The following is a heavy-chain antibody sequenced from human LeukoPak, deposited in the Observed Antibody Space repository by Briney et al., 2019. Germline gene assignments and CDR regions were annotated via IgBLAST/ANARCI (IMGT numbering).Heavy chain of an antibody. Sequence: PSETLSLTCTASGGSVSSSAYYWGWIRQPPEKGLEWIGSIYYSGSTYYNPSLKSRVTISVDTSKNQFSLKLSSATAADTAVYYCARSHLHWFDPWGQGTLVTVSS. CDR2: IYYSGST. CDR3: ARSHLHWFDP. V-gene: IGHV4-39*01. J-gene: IGHJ5*02. CDR1: GGSVSSSAYY.